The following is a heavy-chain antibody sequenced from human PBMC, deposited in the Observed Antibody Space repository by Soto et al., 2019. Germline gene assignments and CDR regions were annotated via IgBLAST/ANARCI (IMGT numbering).Heavy chain of an antibody. CDR1: GGSISSYY. Sequence: SETLSLTCTVSGGSISSYYWSWIRQPPGKGLEWIGYIYYSGSTNYNPSLKSRVTISVDTSKNQFSLKLSSVTAADTAVYYCARLYDSSGYPYFQHWGQGTLVTVSS. J-gene: IGHJ1*01. D-gene: IGHD3-22*01. CDR3: ARLYDSSGYPYFQH. CDR2: IYYSGST. V-gene: IGHV4-59*01.